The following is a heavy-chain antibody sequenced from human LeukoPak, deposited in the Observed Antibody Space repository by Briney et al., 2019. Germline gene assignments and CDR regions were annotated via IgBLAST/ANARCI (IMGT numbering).Heavy chain of an antibody. D-gene: IGHD2-15*01. CDR1: GYIFTSYN. V-gene: IGHV1-46*01. CDR2: INPSGGST. Sequence: ASVKVSCKASGYIFTSYNIYWVRQAPGQGLEWMGIINPSGGSTNYAQKFQGRVTMTRDTSTSTVYMELSSLRSEDTAVYYCGRVSCGGNCYSLIGTFDIWGQGTMVTVSS. J-gene: IGHJ3*02. CDR3: GRVSCGGNCYSLIGTFDI.